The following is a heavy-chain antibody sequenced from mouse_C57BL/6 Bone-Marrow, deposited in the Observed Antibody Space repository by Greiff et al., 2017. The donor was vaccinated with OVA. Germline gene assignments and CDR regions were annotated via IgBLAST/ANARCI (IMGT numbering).Heavy chain of an antibody. CDR3: ARSSTFFYYFDY. D-gene: IGHD5-1*01. J-gene: IGHJ2*01. CDR1: GYTFTTYP. CDR2: FHPYNDDT. V-gene: IGHV1-47*01. Sequence: QVHVKQSGAELVKPGASVKMSCKASGYTFTTYPIEWMKQNHGKSLEWIGNFHPYNDDTKYNEKFKGKATLTVEKSSNTFYLELSLLTSDDSAVYYCARSSTFFYYFDYWGQGTTLTVSS.